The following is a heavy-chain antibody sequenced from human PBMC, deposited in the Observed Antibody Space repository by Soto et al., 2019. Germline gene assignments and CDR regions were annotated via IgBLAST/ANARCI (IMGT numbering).Heavy chain of an antibody. CDR3: AKVGNPYYYYYYMDV. Sequence: VQLVESGGGVVQPGRSLRLSCAASGFTFSSYGMHWVRQAPGKGLEWVAVISYDGSNKYYADSVKGRFTISRDNSKNTLDLQMNSLRAEDTAVYYCAKVGNPYYYYYYMDVWGKGTTVTVSS. V-gene: IGHV3-30*18. CDR1: GFTFSSYG. CDR2: ISYDGSNK. D-gene: IGHD7-27*01. J-gene: IGHJ6*03.